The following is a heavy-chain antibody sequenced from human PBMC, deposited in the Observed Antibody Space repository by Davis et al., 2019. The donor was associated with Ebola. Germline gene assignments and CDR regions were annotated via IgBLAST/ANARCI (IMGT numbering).Heavy chain of an antibody. CDR1: GFTFSSYA. CDR3: AKSTSPFFGVVISPPSPNYFDY. CDR2: ISGSGGST. D-gene: IGHD3-3*01. J-gene: IGHJ4*02. V-gene: IGHV3-23*01. Sequence: GESLKISCAASGFTFSSYAMSWVRQAPGKGLEWVSAISGSGGSTYYADSVKGRFTISRDNSKNTLYLQMNSLRAEDTAVYYCAKSTSPFFGVVISPPSPNYFDYWGQGTLVTVSS.